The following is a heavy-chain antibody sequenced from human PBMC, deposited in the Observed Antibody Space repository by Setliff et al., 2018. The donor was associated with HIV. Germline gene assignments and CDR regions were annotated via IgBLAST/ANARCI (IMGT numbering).Heavy chain of an antibody. V-gene: IGHV4-30-4*08. J-gene: IGHJ3*02. CDR3: ARQGAGYYYDSSEYYTGNGFDM. Sequence: SETLSLTCTVSGGSISSDDYYWNWIRQPPGKGLEWIRYITYSGSAYYNPSLKSRVTISIDTSNSQISLRLSSVTAADTAVYYCARQGAGYYYDSSEYYTGNGFDMWGQGAMVTVSS. D-gene: IGHD3-22*01. CDR1: GGSISSDDYY. CDR2: ITYSGSA.